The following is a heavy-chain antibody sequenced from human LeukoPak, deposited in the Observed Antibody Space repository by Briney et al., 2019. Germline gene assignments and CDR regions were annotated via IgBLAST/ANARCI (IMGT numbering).Heavy chain of an antibody. CDR1: GSTFSTYD. D-gene: IGHD1-1*01. CDR3: AREIRETVFTRHHYYGIDV. CDR2: IGTVDDT. V-gene: IGHV3-13*01. Sequence: PGGSLRLSCAASGSTFSTYDMHWVRQVTGKGLEWVSAIGTVDDTYYLGSVKGRFTISRENAKNVLYLQMSSLRVEDTAVYYCAREIRETVFTRHHYYGIDVWGQGTTVTVSS. J-gene: IGHJ6*02.